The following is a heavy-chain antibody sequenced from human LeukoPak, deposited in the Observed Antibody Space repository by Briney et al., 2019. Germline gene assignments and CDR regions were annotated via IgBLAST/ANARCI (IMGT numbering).Heavy chain of an antibody. CDR2: ISASGGST. CDR3: AKDRGRRHYASGVGGMDV. V-gene: IGHV3-23*01. D-gene: IGHD3-10*01. CDR1: GFTFSSYG. J-gene: IGHJ6*02. Sequence: GGSLRLSCAASGFTFSSYGMSWVRQAPGKGLEWVSGISASGGSTYYADSVKGRFTSSRDNSKNTLYLQMNSLRAEDTAVYYCAKDRGRRHYASGVGGMDVWGQGTTVTVSS.